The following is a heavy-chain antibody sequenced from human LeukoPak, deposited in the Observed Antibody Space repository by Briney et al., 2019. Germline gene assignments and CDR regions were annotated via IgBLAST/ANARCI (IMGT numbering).Heavy chain of an antibody. V-gene: IGHV7-4-1*01. CDR1: GYIFSIYA. CDR3: ARDYTVALGTTTYFQH. Sequence: ASVKVSCKASGYIFSIYAMIWVRQAPGQGLELMGWINTNTGNPTYAQGFTGRFVFSLDTSVSTAKAEDTAVYYCARDYTVALGTTTYFQHWGQGTLVTVSS. J-gene: IGHJ1*01. CDR2: INTNTGNP. D-gene: IGHD1-7*01.